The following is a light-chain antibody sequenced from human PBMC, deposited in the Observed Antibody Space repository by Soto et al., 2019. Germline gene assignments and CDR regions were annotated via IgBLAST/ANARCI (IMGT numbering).Light chain of an antibody. CDR2: DAS. J-gene: IGKJ2*01. CDR1: QTTNTW. V-gene: IGKV1-5*01. CDR3: QQYISYPYT. Sequence: DIQMTQFPSTLSASVGDRVNITCRANQTTNTWLAWYQQKPGRAPKLLIYDASSLEGGVPSRFSASGSGTEFTLTISSLQPDDLATYYCQQYISYPYTFGQGTKVEIK.